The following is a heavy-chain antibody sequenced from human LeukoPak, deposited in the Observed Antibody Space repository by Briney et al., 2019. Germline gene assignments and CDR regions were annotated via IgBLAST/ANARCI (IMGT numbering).Heavy chain of an antibody. CDR2: IYYSGST. CDR1: GGSISSTNYY. Sequence: SETLSLTCTVSGGSISSTNYYWGWIRQPPGKGLEWIGSIYYSGSTYYNPSLKSRITISVDTSKNHFSLKLSSVTAADTAVYYCARDWGVSARPGYMDVWGKGTTVTVSS. J-gene: IGHJ6*03. V-gene: IGHV4-39*07. D-gene: IGHD6-6*01. CDR3: ARDWGVSARPGYMDV.